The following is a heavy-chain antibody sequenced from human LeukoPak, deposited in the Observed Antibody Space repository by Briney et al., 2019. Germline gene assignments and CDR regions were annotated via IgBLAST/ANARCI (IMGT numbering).Heavy chain of an antibody. CDR1: GFTFSSYA. D-gene: IGHD6-19*01. CDR2: ISYDGSNK. V-gene: IGHV3-30*01. Sequence: GGSLRLSCAASGFTFSSYAMHWVRQAPGKGLEWVAVISYDGSNKYYADSVKGRFTISRDNSKNTLYLQMNSLRAEDTAVYYCARDLLSSGWYGGFDYWGQGTLVTVSS. J-gene: IGHJ4*02. CDR3: ARDLLSSGWYGGFDY.